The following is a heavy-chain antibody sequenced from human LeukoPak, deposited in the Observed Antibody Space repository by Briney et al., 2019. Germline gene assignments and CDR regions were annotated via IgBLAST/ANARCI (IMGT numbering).Heavy chain of an antibody. V-gene: IGHV1-46*01. CDR3: ARGFTMVRGVHHAEYFQH. CDR2: INPSGGST. Sequence: ASVKVSCKASGYTFTSYYMHWVRQAPGQGLEWMGMINPSGGSTSYAQKFQGRVTMTRDTSTSTVYMELSSLRSEGTAVYYCARGFTMVRGVHHAEYFQHWGQGTLVTVSS. D-gene: IGHD3-10*01. J-gene: IGHJ1*01. CDR1: GYTFTSYY.